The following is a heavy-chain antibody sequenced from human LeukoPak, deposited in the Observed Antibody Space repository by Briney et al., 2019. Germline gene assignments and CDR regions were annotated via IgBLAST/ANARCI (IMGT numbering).Heavy chain of an antibody. CDR1: GGSISSGGYY. J-gene: IGHJ6*03. D-gene: IGHD1-14*01. CDR2: IFFSGSA. V-gene: IGHV4-30-4*08. CDR3: ARTNPYNYYMDV. Sequence: SETLSLTCTVSGGSISSGGYYWSWIRQPPGKGLEWIGYIFFSGSAYYSPSLKSRVTISVDTSKNQFSLRLSSVTAADTAVYFCARTNPYNYYMDVWGKGTTVTVSS.